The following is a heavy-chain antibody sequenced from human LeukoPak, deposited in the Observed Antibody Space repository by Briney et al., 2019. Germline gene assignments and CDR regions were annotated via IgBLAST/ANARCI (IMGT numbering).Heavy chain of an antibody. V-gene: IGHV4-31*03. D-gene: IGHD5-12*01. Sequence: PSQTLSLTCTVSGGSISRGGYYWSWIRQHPGKGLEWIGYIYYSGSTYYNPSLKSRVPISVDTSKNQFSLKLNSVTAADTAVYYCARDPRGGDSGYYYVCYWGQGTLVTVSS. CDR2: IYYSGST. CDR3: ARDPRGGDSGYYYVCY. J-gene: IGHJ4*02. CDR1: GGSISRGGYY.